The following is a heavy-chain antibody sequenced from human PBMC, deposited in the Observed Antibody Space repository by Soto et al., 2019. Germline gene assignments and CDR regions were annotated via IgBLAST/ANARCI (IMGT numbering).Heavy chain of an antibody. Sequence: SEALSLTCAVYGGSFSGYYWSWIRQPPGKGLEWIGEINHSGSTNYNPSLKSRVTISVDTSKNQFSLKLSSVTAADTAVYYCARGLKQWLANYYYYYYMDVWGKGTTVTVSS. D-gene: IGHD6-19*01. CDR2: INHSGST. CDR1: GGSFSGYY. J-gene: IGHJ6*03. V-gene: IGHV4-34*01. CDR3: ARGLKQWLANYYYYYYMDV.